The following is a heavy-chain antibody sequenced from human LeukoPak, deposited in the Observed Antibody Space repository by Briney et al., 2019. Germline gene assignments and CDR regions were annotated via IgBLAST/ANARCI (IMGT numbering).Heavy chain of an antibody. V-gene: IGHV3-13*04. J-gene: IGHJ4*02. CDR3: SRVGTRGWPNYFDS. CDR1: GFTFSSYD. Sequence: GGSLRLSCAASGFTFSSYDMHWVRQATGKGLEWVSVIGTSGDTYYAGSVKGRFTISRENAKNSLYLQMNSLTAGDTAVYYGSRVGTRGWPNYFDSWGQGTLVTVSP. CDR2: IGTSGDT. D-gene: IGHD2-8*01.